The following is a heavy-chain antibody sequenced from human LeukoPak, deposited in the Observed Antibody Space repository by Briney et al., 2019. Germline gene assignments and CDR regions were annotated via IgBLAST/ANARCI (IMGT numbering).Heavy chain of an antibody. CDR1: GFTFSNYR. V-gene: IGHV3-48*04. CDR2: ISSDSSTI. J-gene: IGHJ4*02. CDR3: ARDILYYYDPTDQYYFDY. Sequence: LGGSLRLSCAASGFTFSNYRMNWVRQAPGKGLEWVAYISSDSSTIFYADSVKGRLTISRDNTRNSLYLQMNSLRAEDTAVYYCARDILYYYDPTDQYYFDYWGQGTLVTVSS. D-gene: IGHD3-22*01.